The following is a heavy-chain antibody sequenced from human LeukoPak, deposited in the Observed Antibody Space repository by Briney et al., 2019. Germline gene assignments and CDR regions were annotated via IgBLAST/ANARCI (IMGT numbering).Heavy chain of an antibody. D-gene: IGHD1-26*01. J-gene: IGHJ6*03. CDR1: GFTFSSYA. CDR2: ISGSGDNT. Sequence: GGSLRLSCAASGFTFSSYAMNWVRQAPGKGLEWVSIISGSGDNTYYTDSVKGRFTISRDNSKNTLFLQMNSLRAEDTAVYYCAKGSIVGATSYYYLDVWGTGTTVTVSS. V-gene: IGHV3-23*01. CDR3: AKGSIVGATSYYYLDV.